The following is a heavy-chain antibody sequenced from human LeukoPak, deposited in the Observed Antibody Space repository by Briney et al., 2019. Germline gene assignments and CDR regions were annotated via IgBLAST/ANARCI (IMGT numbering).Heavy chain of an antibody. CDR1: GGTFSSYG. CDR3: ATEGYSSSWYPLYYGMDV. Sequence: ASVKVSCKASGGTFSSYGISWVRQAPGQGLEWMGIINPSGGSTSYAQKFQGRVTMTRDTSTSTVYMELSSLRSEDTAVYYCATEGYSSSWYPLYYGMDVWGQGTTVTVSS. V-gene: IGHV1-46*01. D-gene: IGHD6-13*01. J-gene: IGHJ6*02. CDR2: INPSGGST.